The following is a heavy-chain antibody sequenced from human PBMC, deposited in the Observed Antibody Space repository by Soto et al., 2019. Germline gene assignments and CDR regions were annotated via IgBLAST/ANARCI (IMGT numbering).Heavy chain of an antibody. Sequence: GGSLRLSCAASGFTFSSYGMHWVRQAPGKGLEWVAVIWYDGSNKYYADSVKGRFTISRDNSKNTLYLQMNSLRAEDTAVYYCARDYGLNPHSEYYYYYMDVWGKGTTVTVSS. CDR2: IWYDGSNK. CDR1: GFTFSSYG. V-gene: IGHV3-33*01. J-gene: IGHJ6*03. CDR3: ARDYGLNPHSEYYYYYMDV. D-gene: IGHD3-10*01.